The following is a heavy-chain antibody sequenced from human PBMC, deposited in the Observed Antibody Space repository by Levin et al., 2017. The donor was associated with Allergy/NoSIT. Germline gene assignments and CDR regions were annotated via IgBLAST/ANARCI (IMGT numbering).Heavy chain of an antibody. Sequence: LSLPCVASGFTSSSCGMHWVRQAPGKGLEWVAVITYGRGDKYYADSVKGRFTISRDDAKNTVFLQMDSLRADDTAVYYCAKEQSSGWYRTADFWGQGTLVTVSS. V-gene: IGHV3-30*18. CDR2: ITYGRGDK. CDR3: AKEQSSGWYRTADF. J-gene: IGHJ4*02. CDR1: GFTSSSCG. D-gene: IGHD6-19*01.